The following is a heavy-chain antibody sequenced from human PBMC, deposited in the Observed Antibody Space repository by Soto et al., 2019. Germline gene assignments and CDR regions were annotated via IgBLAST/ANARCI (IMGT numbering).Heavy chain of an antibody. D-gene: IGHD5-18*01. Sequence: QVQLQESGPGLVKPSQTLSLTCTVSGGSISSGGYYWSWIRQHPGKGLEWLGYIQSSGRTYYNPSLKGRVTIAVDTSKNQYSLKLGSVTAADTAVYYCARAYEDTAMASLDYWGHGTLVTVSS. V-gene: IGHV4-31*03. CDR1: GGSISSGGYY. CDR3: ARAYEDTAMASLDY. CDR2: IQSSGRT. J-gene: IGHJ4*01.